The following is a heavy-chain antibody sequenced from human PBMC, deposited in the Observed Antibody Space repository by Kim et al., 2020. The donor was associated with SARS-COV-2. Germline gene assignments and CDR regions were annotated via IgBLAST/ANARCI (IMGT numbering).Heavy chain of an antibody. CDR3: VKFHRGSGNYYNYYFDY. D-gene: IGHD3-10*01. J-gene: IGHJ4*02. CDR1: GFTFSSYA. Sequence: GGSLRLSCSASGFTFSSYAMHWVRQAPGKGLEYVSAISSNGGSTYYVDSVKGRFTISRDNSKNTLYLQMSSLRAEDTAVYYCVKFHRGSGNYYNYYFDYWGQGTLVTVSS. V-gene: IGHV3-64D*09. CDR2: ISSNGGST.